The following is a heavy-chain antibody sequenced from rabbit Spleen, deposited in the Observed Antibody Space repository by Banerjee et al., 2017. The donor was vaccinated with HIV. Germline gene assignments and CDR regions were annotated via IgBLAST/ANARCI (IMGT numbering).Heavy chain of an antibody. CDR2: INTATAKG. D-gene: IGHD1-1*01. J-gene: IGHJ4*01. CDR3: ARDLTSVIGWNFNL. Sequence: QSLEESGGGLVKPGGTLTLTCTASGFSFSDRDVMCWVHQAPGKGLEWIACINTATAKGVYATWAKGRFTISRTSSTTVTLQMTSLTAADTATYFCARDLTSVIGWNFNLWGPGTLVTVS. V-gene: IGHV1S40*01. CDR1: GFSFSDRDV.